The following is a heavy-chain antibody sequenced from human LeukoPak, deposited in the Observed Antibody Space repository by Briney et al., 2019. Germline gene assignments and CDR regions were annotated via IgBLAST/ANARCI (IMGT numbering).Heavy chain of an antibody. CDR2: INSDGSST. V-gene: IGHV3-74*01. D-gene: IGHD2-21*01. J-gene: IGHJ4*02. Sequence: PGGSLRLSCAASGFTFSSCWMHWVRQAPGKGLVWVSRINSDGSSTSYADSVKGRFTISRDTSKKTVYLQMKSLRAADTAVYYCARGGEHLIAWGQGALVTVSS. CDR3: ARGGEHLIA. CDR1: GFTFSSCW.